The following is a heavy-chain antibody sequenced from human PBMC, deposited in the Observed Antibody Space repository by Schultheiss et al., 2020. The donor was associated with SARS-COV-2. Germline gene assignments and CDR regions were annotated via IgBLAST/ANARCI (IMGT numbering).Heavy chain of an antibody. J-gene: IGHJ4*02. V-gene: IGHV3-23*01. CDR2: ISGSGGST. CDR3: AARAVLDWPPTPWY. Sequence: GSLRLSCAASGFTFSDYYMSWIRQAPGKGLEWVSAISGSGGSTYYADSVKGRFTISRDNSKNTLYLQMNSLRAEDTAVYYCAARAVLDWPPTPWYWGQGTLVTVSS. D-gene: IGHD3-9*01. CDR1: GFTFSDYY.